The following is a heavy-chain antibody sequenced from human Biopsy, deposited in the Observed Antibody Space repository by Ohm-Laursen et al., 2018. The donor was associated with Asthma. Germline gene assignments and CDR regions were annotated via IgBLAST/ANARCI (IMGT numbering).Heavy chain of an antibody. CDR2: INAGNGNT. J-gene: IGHJ3*02. V-gene: IGHV1-3*01. CDR3: ARTYYDVFAI. Sequence: ASVKVSCKASGYTLINYAIHWVRQAPGQRLEWMGWINAGNGNTKYLQKFQGRVTITRDTSASTAYMDLSSLRSEDTAVYYCARTYYDVFAIWGQGTMVTVSS. CDR1: GYTLINYA. D-gene: IGHD3-10*01.